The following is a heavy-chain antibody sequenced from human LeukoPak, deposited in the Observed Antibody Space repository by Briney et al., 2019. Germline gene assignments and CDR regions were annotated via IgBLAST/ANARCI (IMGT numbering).Heavy chain of an antibody. CDR2: ISSSSSYI. CDR3: AMERRSPDAFDI. J-gene: IGHJ3*02. CDR1: GFTFSSYS. Sequence: GGSLRLSCAASGFTFSSYSMNWARQAPGKGLEWVSSISSSSSYIYYADSVKGRFTISRDSAKNSLYLQMNSLRAEDTAVYYCAMERRSPDAFDIWGQGTMVTVSS. V-gene: IGHV3-21*01. D-gene: IGHD1-1*01.